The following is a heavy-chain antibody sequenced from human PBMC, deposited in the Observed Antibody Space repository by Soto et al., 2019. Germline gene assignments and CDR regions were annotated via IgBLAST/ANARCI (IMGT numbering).Heavy chain of an antibody. J-gene: IGHJ4*02. CDR3: ARSWGWCPGTDF. V-gene: IGHV3-48*03. CDR2: IPATGTGA. Sequence: PGGSLRLSCVASGFDFNIWEMNWVRQAPGKGLEWLSYIPATGTGANYAASVRGRFTTSRDNANKVVYLQMNSLTVEDTAVYYCARSWGWCPGTDFWGQGTLVTVSS. D-gene: IGHD2-21*01. CDR1: GFDFNIWE.